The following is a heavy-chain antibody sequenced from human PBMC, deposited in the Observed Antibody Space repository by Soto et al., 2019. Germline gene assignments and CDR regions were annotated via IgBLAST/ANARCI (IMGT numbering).Heavy chain of an antibody. CDR3: ARLEGLATISYYFDF. V-gene: IGHV4-34*01. Sequence: SETLSLTCAVYGGSFSGYYWSWIRQPPGKGLEWIGSIYFRGNTYYNPSLQTRVTISLDKSKSQFSLKLNSVTAADSAVYFCARLEGLATISYYFDFWGQGALVTVSS. CDR1: GGSFSGYY. J-gene: IGHJ4*02. D-gene: IGHD3-9*01. CDR2: IYFRGNT.